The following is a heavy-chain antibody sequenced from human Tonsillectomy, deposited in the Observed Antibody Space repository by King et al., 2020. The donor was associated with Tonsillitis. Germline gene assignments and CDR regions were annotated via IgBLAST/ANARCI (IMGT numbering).Heavy chain of an antibody. Sequence: VQLQESGPGLVKPSETLSLTCTVSGGSISSYYWSWIRQPPGKGLEWIGYIYYSGSTNYNTSLKSRVPISVDTSKKQLSLKLSSVTAADTAVYYCPRDPYYYVSFDYWGQGTPVTVSS. J-gene: IGHJ4*02. V-gene: IGHV4-59*01. CDR1: GGSISSYY. CDR2: IYYSGST. D-gene: IGHD3-10*02. CDR3: PRDPYYYVSFDY.